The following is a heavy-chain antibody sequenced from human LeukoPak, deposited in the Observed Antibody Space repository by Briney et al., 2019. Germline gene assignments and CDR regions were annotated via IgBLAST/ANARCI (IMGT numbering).Heavy chain of an antibody. Sequence: SETLSLTCTVSGYSISSGYYWGWIRQPPGKGLEWIGSIYHSGSTYYNPSLNSRVTISVDTSKNQFSLKLSSVTAADTAVYYCARVVPAAIGWFDPWGQGTLVTVSS. D-gene: IGHD2-2*02. J-gene: IGHJ5*02. V-gene: IGHV4-38-2*02. CDR1: GYSISSGYY. CDR3: ARVVPAAIGWFDP. CDR2: IYHSGST.